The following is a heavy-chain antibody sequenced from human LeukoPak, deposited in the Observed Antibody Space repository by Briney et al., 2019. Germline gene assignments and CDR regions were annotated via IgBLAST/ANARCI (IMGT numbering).Heavy chain of an antibody. J-gene: IGHJ6*02. D-gene: IGHD3-10*01. CDR2: MNPNSGNT. CDR1: GYTFTSYD. CDR3: ARGYYYYGSGHYIYYYYGMDV. V-gene: IGHV1-8*01. Sequence: GASVKVSCKASGYTFTSYDINWVRQATGQGLEWMGWMNPNSGNTGYAQKFQGRVTMTRNTSISTAYMELSSLRSEDTAVYYCARGYYYYGSGHYIYYYYGMDVWGQGTTVTVSS.